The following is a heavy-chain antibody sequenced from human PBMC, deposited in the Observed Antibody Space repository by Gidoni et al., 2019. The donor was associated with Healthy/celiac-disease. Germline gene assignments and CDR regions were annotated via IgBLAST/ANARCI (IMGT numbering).Heavy chain of an antibody. CDR2: IWDDGSNK. Sequence: QVQLVASGVAVVQPGRSLRLSCPASGFTFRSYGMHWVRQAPGKGLEWVAVIWDDGSNKYYADSVKGRFTISRDNSKNTLYLQMNSLRAEDTAVYYCARDVQQWLPAALDYWGQGTLVTVSS. V-gene: IGHV3-33*08. CDR3: ARDVQQWLPAALDY. CDR1: GFTFRSYG. J-gene: IGHJ4*02. D-gene: IGHD6-19*01.